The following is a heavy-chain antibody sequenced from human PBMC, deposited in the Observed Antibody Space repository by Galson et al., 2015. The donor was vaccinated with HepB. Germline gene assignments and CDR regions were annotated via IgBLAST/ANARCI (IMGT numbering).Heavy chain of an antibody. CDR1: GFTFSSYW. Sequence: SLRLSCAASGFTFSSYWMSWVRQAPGKGLEWVANIKQDGSEKYYVDSVKGRFTISRDNAKNSLYLQMNSLRAEDTAVYYCARGLGYCSSTSCYGRDYWGQGTLVTVSS. V-gene: IGHV3-7*01. J-gene: IGHJ4*02. D-gene: IGHD2-2*01. CDR2: IKQDGSEK. CDR3: ARGLGYCSSTSCYGRDY.